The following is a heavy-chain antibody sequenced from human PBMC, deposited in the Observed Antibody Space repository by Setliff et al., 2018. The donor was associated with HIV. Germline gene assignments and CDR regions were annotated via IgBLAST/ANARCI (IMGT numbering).Heavy chain of an antibody. CDR1: GGSTTSGGYY. CDR3: AGFSYNFWVYRFDH. CDR2: IYYSGST. V-gene: IGHV4-31*03. Sequence: SETLSLTCSVSGGSTTSGGYYWSWIRQHPGKGLEYIGYIYYSGSTYYNPSLKSRVTMSIDTSTQQFFLNVTSVTTADTAVYYCAGFSYNFWVYRFDHWGQGALVTVSS. J-gene: IGHJ4*02. D-gene: IGHD3-3*01.